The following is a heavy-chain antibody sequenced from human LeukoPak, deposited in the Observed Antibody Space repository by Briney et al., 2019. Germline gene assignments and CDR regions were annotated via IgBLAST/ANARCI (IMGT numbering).Heavy chain of an antibody. CDR3: AKDNYYGSGSYSGMDV. Sequence: GRSLRLSCVASGFTFDDYAMQWVRQAPGKGLERVSGISWNSGSIGYADSVKGRFTISRDNAKNSLYLQMNSLRAEDTALYYCAKDNYYGSGSYSGMDVWGQGTTVTVSS. V-gene: IGHV3-9*01. CDR2: ISWNSGSI. D-gene: IGHD3-10*01. CDR1: GFTFDDYA. J-gene: IGHJ6*02.